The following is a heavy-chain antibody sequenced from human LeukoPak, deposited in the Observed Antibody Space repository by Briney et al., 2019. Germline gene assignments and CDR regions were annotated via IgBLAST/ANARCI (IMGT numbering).Heavy chain of an antibody. V-gene: IGHV4-39*07. CDR1: GRSISRSTYY. J-gene: IGHJ6*03. CDR2: TYYSGST. Sequence: KSAETLSLTCTVSGRSISRSTYYWGWLRQPRGKGLEWIGSTYYSGSTYYNPSLKSRVTISLDTSKNQFSLKVRSVTAADTAVYYCARGASYYYYYMDVRGKGTTVTVSS. CDR3: ARGASYYYYYMDV.